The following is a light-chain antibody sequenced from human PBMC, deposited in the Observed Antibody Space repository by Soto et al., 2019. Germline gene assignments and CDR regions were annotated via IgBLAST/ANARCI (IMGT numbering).Light chain of an antibody. CDR1: QSVSSSY. CDR3: QHYDSLPST. CDR2: GAS. Sequence: EIVLTQSPGTRALSPGERATLSCRASQSVSSSYLAWYQQKPGQPPRLLIYGASSRATGIPDRFSGSGSGTDFTLTISRLEPEDFAVFYCQHYDSLPSTFGQGTRLEIK. J-gene: IGKJ5*01. V-gene: IGKV3-20*01.